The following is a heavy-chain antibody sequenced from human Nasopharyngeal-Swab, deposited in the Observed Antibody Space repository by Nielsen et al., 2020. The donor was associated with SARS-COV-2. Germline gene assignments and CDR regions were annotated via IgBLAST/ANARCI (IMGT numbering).Heavy chain of an antibody. V-gene: IGHV3-23*01. CDR1: GFIFGNSA. Sequence: GGSLRLSCAASGFIFGNSAMSWVRQAPGKGLEWVSGITGSGGITYYADSVKGRFTISRDNSKNTLYLQMNSLTAEDTAIYSCAKDGSHYDFWTGRWYFDLWGRGTLVTVSS. CDR2: ITGSGGIT. J-gene: IGHJ2*01. D-gene: IGHD3-3*01. CDR3: AKDGSHYDFWTGRWYFDL.